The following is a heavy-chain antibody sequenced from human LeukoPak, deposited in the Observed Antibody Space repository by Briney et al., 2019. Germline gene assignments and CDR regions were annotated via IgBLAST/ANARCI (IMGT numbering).Heavy chain of an antibody. CDR1: GDSISNSH. CDR2: IYSSGST. CDR3: ARDRNYVVDP. J-gene: IGHJ5*01. D-gene: IGHD1-7*01. V-gene: IGHV4-4*07. Sequence: SETLSLTCTVSGDSISNSHWSWIRQPAGKGLEWIGSIYSSGSTNYSPSLKCRVTMSVDTSKSQFSLKLSSVTAADTAVYYCARDRNYVVDPWGQGTLVTVSS.